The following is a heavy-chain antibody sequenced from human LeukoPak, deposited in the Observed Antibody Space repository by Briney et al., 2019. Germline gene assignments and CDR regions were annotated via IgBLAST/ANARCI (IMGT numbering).Heavy chain of an antibody. J-gene: IGHJ4*02. CDR1: GFTFSSYW. D-gene: IGHD7-27*01. CDR3: AQLTGDF. V-gene: IGHV3-74*01. Sequence: GGSLRLSCAASGFTFSSYWMHWVRQGPGKGLVWISRISSGGTITNYADSVNGRFTISRDNAKNTLYLQMNSLRAEDTAAYYCAQLTGDFWGQGTLVTVSS. CDR2: ISSGGTIT.